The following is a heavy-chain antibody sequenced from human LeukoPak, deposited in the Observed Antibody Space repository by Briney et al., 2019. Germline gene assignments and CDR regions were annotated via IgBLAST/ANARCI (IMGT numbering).Heavy chain of an antibody. Sequence: ASVKVSCKASGYTLTTYGISWVRQAPGQGLEWMGWISAYNGNTNYALKLQGRVTMTTDTSTSTAYMELRSLRSDDTAVYYCAKDLGAAAGKPPRSLWGQGTLVTVSS. D-gene: IGHD6-13*01. V-gene: IGHV1-18*01. CDR1: GYTLTTYG. J-gene: IGHJ4*02. CDR3: AKDLGAAAGKPPRSL. CDR2: ISAYNGNT.